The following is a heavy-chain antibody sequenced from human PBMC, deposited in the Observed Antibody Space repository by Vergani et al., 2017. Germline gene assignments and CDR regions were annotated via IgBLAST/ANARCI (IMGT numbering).Heavy chain of an antibody. V-gene: IGHV4-61*02. CDR2: MHTTGTT. CDR3: AREATRSWD. D-gene: IGHD1-26*01. Sequence: QVQLQESGPGLVKPSQTLPLTCSVSGGSISSGSYYWSWIRQPAGKGLEWIGRMHTTGTTNYNPSLKSRATISVDTSKNQFSLNLSSVTAADTAVYYCAREATRSWDWGQGTLVTVSS. J-gene: IGHJ4*02. CDR1: GGSISSGSYY.